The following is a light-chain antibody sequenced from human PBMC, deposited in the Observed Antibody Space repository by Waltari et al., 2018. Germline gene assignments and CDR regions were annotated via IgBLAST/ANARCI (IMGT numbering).Light chain of an antibody. Sequence: SSELTQPPSVSVSPGQTASVTCSGDKLGNKYASWYQQKPGQSPVLVIYQDTKRPSGIPERFPGSNAGNTATLTITGTQALDEADYYCQAWDSNTAHYVFGTGTKVTVL. CDR1: KLGNKY. CDR3: QAWDSNTAHYV. J-gene: IGLJ1*01. V-gene: IGLV3-1*01. CDR2: QDT.